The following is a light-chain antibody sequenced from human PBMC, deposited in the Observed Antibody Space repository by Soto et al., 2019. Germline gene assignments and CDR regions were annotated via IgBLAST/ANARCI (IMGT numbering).Light chain of an antibody. CDR2: DAS. J-gene: IGKJ2*03. V-gene: IGKV1-5*01. CDR1: QSIDRW. Sequence: DIQLTQSPSTLSASVGDRVTITCRASQSIDRWLAWYQQKLGKAPELLIHDASSLESGVPSRFSGSGSGTAFTLTINSLQPDDFATYYCQHYNHYYSFGQGTKLEIK. CDR3: QHYNHYYS.